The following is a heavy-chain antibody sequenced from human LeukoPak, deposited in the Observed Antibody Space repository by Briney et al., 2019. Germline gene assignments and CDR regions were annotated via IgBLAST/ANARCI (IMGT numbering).Heavy chain of an antibody. CDR1: GYTFTSYG. D-gene: IGHD3-22*01. J-gene: IGHJ3*02. CDR3: ARHAFLVVIKGDAFDI. V-gene: IGHV1-18*01. CDR2: ISAYNGNT. Sequence: EASVKVSCKASGYTFTSYGISWVRQAPGQGLEWMGWISAYNGNTNYAQKLQGSVTMTTDTSTSTAYMELRSLRSDDTAVYYCARHAFLVVIKGDAFDIWGQGTMVTVSS.